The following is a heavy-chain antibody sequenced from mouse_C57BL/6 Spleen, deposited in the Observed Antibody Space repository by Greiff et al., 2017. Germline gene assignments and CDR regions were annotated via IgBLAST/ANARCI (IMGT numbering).Heavy chain of an antibody. CDR2: ISDGGSYT. D-gene: IGHD1-1*01. J-gene: IGHJ4*01. V-gene: IGHV5-4*03. CDR1: GFTFSSYA. CDR3: ARGDYGSSYAMDY. Sequence: EVKLMESGGGLVKPGGSLKLSCAASGFTFSSYAMSWVRQTPEKRLEWVATISDGGSYTYYPDNVKGRFTISRDNAKNNLYLQMSHLKSEDTAMYYCARGDYGSSYAMDYWGQGTSVTVSS.